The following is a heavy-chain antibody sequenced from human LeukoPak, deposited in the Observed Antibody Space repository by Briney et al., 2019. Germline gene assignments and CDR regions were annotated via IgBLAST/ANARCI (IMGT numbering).Heavy chain of an antibody. V-gene: IGHV4-39*01. CDR2: IYYSKNT. CDR3: VSPRGFSYGYFDY. CDR1: GGSISSSSAY. J-gene: IGHJ4*02. D-gene: IGHD5-18*01. Sequence: SETLSLTCTVSGGSISSSSAYWGWIRQPPGKGLEWIGSIYYSKNTYYNPSLKSRVTISADTSKNQFSLTLGSVSATDTAVYYCVSPRGFSYGYFDYWGQPTLVTVSS.